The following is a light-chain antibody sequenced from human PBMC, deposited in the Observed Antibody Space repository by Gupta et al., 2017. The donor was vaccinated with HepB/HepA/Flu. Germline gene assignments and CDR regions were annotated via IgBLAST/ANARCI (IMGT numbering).Light chain of an antibody. J-gene: IGKJ3*01. CDR2: AAS. V-gene: IGKV1-33*01. CDR1: QGIHNF. CDR3: QQYDCVPIFT. Sequence: IQLTQSPSSLSAYVGDRVTITCQASQGIHNFLNWYQKKPGEAPKVLIYAASNLETGVSSRFSGRGSGTHFTLTISGLQAEDAGTYYCQQYDCVPIFTFGPGTTVDIK.